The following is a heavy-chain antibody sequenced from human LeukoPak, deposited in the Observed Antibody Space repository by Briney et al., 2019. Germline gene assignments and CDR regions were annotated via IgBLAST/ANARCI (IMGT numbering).Heavy chain of an antibody. D-gene: IGHD2-2*01. CDR1: GFTFSNAW. CDR3: ATDPLDHQFDY. J-gene: IGHJ4*02. CDR2: IKSKTDGWTT. Sequence: GGSLKLSCAASGFTFSNAWMSWVRQAPGKGPEWVGRIKSKTDGWTTDYAAPVKGSFTISRDDSKTTLYMQMDSVKAEDTAVYYCATDPLDHQFDYWGQGTLVTVSS. V-gene: IGHV3-15*01.